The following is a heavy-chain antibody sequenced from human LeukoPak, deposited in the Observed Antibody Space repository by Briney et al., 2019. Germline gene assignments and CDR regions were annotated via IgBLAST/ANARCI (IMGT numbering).Heavy chain of an antibody. CDR1: GGSFSGYY. J-gene: IGHJ4*02. V-gene: IGHV4-34*01. D-gene: IGHD3-22*01. CDR2: INHSGST. CDR3: ASQSIGYDSSGYWRFDY. Sequence: SETLSLTCAVYGGSFSGYYWSWIRQPPGKGLEWIGEINHSGSTNYNPSLKSRVTISVDTSKNQFSLKLSSVTAADTAVYYCASQSIGYDSSGYWRFDYWGQGTLVTVSS.